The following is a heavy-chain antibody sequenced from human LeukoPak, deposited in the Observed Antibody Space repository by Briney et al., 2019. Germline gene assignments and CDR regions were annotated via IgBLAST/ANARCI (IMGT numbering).Heavy chain of an antibody. J-gene: IGHJ4*02. CDR3: AKNYYYDSSGAFDY. CDR1: GFTFSNYA. Sequence: GRSLRLSCSASGFTFSNYAMYWVRQAPGKGLEWVAVISYRGNNAYYADSMEGRFTVSRDNSKNTLYLQMNSLRAEDTAVYYCAKNYYYDSSGAFDYWGQGTLVTVSS. D-gene: IGHD3-22*01. V-gene: IGHV3-30-3*01. CDR2: ISYRGNNA.